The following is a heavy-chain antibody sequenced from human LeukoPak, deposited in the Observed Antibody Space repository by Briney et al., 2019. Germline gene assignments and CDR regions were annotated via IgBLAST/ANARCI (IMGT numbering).Heavy chain of an antibody. V-gene: IGHV3-30*18. CDR3: AKYPNYYGSGSYGH. Sequence: PGGSLRLSCTPSGFTFSNYGMHWVRQAPGKGLEWVAVVSYEGSTVYYADSVKGRFTISRDNSKNTLYLQMNSLRAEDTAVYYCAKYPNYYGSGSYGHWGQGTLVTVSS. D-gene: IGHD3-10*01. CDR1: GFTFSNYG. CDR2: VSYEGSTV. J-gene: IGHJ4*02.